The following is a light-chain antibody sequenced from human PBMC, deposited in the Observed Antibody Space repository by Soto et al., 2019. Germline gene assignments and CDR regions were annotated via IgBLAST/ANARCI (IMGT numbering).Light chain of an antibody. CDR1: GSDVGGYNY. Sequence: QSALTQPASVSGSPGQSITISCTGTGSDVGGYNYVSWYQQHPGKAPKLMIYEVSNRPSGVSNRFSASKSGNTASLTISGLQAEDEAHYYCSSYRTRSYVFGTGTKLTVL. CDR3: SSYRTRSYV. CDR2: EVS. J-gene: IGLJ1*01. V-gene: IGLV2-14*01.